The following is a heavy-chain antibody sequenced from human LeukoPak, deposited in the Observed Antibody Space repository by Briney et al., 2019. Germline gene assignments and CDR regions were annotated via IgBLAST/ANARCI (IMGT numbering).Heavy chain of an antibody. CDR3: ATGRDGYNGGFDY. CDR2: IYYSGST. J-gene: IGHJ4*02. Sequence: PSETLSLTCTVSGGSISSGGYYWSWLRQHPGKGLEWIGYIYYSGSTYYNPSLKSRVTISVDTSKNQFSLKLSSVTAADTAVYYCATGRDGYNGGFDYWGQGTLVTVSS. V-gene: IGHV4-31*03. CDR1: GGSISSGGYY. D-gene: IGHD5-24*01.